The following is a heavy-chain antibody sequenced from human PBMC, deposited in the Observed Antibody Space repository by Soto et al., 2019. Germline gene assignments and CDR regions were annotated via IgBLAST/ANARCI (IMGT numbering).Heavy chain of an antibody. V-gene: IGHV3-53*01. CDR2: IYSGGTT. J-gene: IGHJ4*02. CDR3: ARESLHSSGYFDY. D-gene: IGHD3-22*01. Sequence: GGSLRLSCAASGFTVSSNYMSWVRQAPGKGLEWVSLIYSGGTTYYADSVKGRFTISGDNSKNTLYLQMNSLRAEDTAVYYCARESLHSSGYFDYWGQGTLVTVSS. CDR1: GFTVSSNY.